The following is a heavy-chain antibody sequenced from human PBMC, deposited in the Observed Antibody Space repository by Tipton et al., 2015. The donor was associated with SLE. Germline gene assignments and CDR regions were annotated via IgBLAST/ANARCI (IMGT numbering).Heavy chain of an antibody. V-gene: IGHV4-28*02. J-gene: IGHJ4*02. CDR2: IYYTGTI. CDR3: ARRSVGWDRPPD. Sequence: LRLSCAVSGFSITSNNWWGWIRQSPGKGLEWIGFIYYTGTIYYNPSLSSRVTMSVDTSKNQFSLSLSSVTAADTAVYFCARRSVGWDRPPDWGQGTLVTVSS. CDR1: GFSITSNNW. D-gene: IGHD6-19*01.